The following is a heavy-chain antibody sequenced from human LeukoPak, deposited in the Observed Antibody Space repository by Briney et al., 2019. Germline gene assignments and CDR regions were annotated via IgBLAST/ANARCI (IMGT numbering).Heavy chain of an antibody. D-gene: IGHD2-2*02. J-gene: IGHJ4*02. Sequence: ASVTVSCTASGYTFTGYYMHWVRQAPGQGLEWMGWINPNSGGTNYAQKFQGWVTMTRDTSISTAYMELSRLRSDDTAVYYCARVRDCSSTSCYSFDFDYWGQGTLVTVSS. V-gene: IGHV1-2*04. CDR1: GYTFTGYY. CDR2: INPNSGGT. CDR3: ARVRDCSSTSCYSFDFDY.